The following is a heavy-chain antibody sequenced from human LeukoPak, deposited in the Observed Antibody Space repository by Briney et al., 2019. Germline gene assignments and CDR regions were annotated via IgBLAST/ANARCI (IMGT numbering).Heavy chain of an antibody. V-gene: IGHV4-39*01. Sequence: SETLSLTCTVSGSSISDPDYFWGWVRQPPGKGPEWIGSNSGATYYHPSLKSRVTISADRPKNQFSLKLRSVTASDTAVYFCARLSGSPQRLDSWGQGTLATVSS. CDR2: NSGAT. J-gene: IGHJ4*02. D-gene: IGHD1-26*01. CDR3: ARLSGSPQRLDS. CDR1: GSSISDPDYF.